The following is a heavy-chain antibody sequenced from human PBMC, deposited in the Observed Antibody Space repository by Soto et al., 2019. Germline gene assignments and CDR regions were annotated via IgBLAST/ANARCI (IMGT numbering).Heavy chain of an antibody. J-gene: IGHJ6*03. D-gene: IGHD3-22*01. CDR3: ARAARLLCSGYYGIYYYYYYMDV. CDR1: GFTFSSYG. CDR2: IWYDGSNK. V-gene: IGHV3-33*01. Sequence: GGSLRLSCAASGFTFSSYGMHWVRQAPGKGLEWVAVIWYDGSNKYYADSVKGRFTISRENSKNTLCLQMNSLRDEDTDVYYCARAARLLCSGYYGIYYYYYYMDVWGKGTTVTVSS.